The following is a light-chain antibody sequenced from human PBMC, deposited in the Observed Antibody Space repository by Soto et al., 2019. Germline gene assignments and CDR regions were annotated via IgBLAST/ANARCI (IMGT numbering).Light chain of an antibody. CDR2: EVS. CDR1: SSDVGSYNL. CDR3: CSYAGSSSLYV. J-gene: IGLJ1*01. Sequence: LTQPASVSGSPGQSITISCTGTSSDVGSYNLVSWYQQHPGKAPKLMIYEVSKRPSGVSNRFSGSKSGNTASLTISGLQAEDEADYYCCSYAGSSSLYVFGTGTKVTVL. V-gene: IGLV2-23*02.